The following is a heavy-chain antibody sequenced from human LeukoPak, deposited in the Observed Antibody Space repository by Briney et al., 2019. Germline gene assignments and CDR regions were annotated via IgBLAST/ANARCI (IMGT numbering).Heavy chain of an antibody. D-gene: IGHD3-22*01. CDR3: TREMVMIDY. V-gene: IGHV3-7*03. J-gene: IGHJ4*02. CDR1: GFTFSDYW. CDR2: IKQDGSEK. Sequence: PGGSLRLSCAASGFTFSDYWMSWVRQAPGKGLEWVANIKQDGSEKYYVGSVKGRFTISGDNAKSSLYLQMNSLRAEDTAVYYCTREMVMIDYWGQGNLVTVSS.